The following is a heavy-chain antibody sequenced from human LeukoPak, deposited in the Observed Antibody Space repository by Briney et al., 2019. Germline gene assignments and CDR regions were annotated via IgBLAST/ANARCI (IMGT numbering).Heavy chain of an antibody. Sequence: ASVKVSCKASGYTFTSYGISWVRQAPGQGLEWMGGFDREDGETIYAQKFQGRVTMTEDSSTDTAYMDLSSLRSEDTAVYYCATETNVPGLFFDYWGQGSLVTVSS. CDR3: ATETNVPGLFFDY. CDR2: FDREDGET. J-gene: IGHJ4*02. V-gene: IGHV1-24*01. CDR1: GYTFTSYG. D-gene: IGHD2-8*01.